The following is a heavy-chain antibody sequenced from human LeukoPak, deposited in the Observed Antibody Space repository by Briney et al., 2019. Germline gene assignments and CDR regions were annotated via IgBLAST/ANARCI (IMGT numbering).Heavy chain of an antibody. CDR3: ASPPLSSAMYYAH. CDR1: GYNFSGHY. Sequence: ASVKVSCKASGYNFSGHYMHWVRQAPGQGLEWMGWIKPNNGDTNYAQNFQGRVTMTRDTSITTAYMELSSLRSVDTAVYYCASPPLSSAMYYAHWGQGTLVTVSS. CDR2: IKPNNGDT. D-gene: IGHD1-26*01. V-gene: IGHV1-2*02. J-gene: IGHJ4*02.